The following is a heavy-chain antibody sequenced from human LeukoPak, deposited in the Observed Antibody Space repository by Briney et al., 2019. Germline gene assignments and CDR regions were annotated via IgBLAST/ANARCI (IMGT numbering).Heavy chain of an antibody. CDR3: ARGVGYSSGWYARD. V-gene: IGHV4-34*01. Sequence: SETLSLTCAVYGGSFSGYYWSWIRQPPGKGLEWVGEINHSGSTNYNPSLKGRVTISVDTSKNQFSLKLSSVTAADTAVYYCARGVGYSSGWYARDWGQGTLVTVSS. CDR2: INHSGST. CDR1: GGSFSGYY. D-gene: IGHD6-19*01. J-gene: IGHJ4*02.